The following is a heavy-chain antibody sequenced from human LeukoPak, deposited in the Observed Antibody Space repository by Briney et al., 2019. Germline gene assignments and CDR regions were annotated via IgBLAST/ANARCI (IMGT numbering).Heavy chain of an antibody. J-gene: IGHJ4*02. V-gene: IGHV3-23*01. Sequence: GGSLRLSCAASGFTFSSYAMSWVRQAPGKGLEWVSAISGSGGSTNYAPSVKGRFTISRDNSKHTLYLQMNSLRAEDTAVYYCAKEDRDGYKIFDYWGQGTLVTVSS. CDR1: GFTFSSYA. D-gene: IGHD5-24*01. CDR3: AKEDRDGYKIFDY. CDR2: ISGSGGST.